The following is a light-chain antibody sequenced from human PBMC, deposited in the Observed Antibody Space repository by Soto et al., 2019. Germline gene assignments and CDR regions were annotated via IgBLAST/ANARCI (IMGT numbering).Light chain of an antibody. CDR3: HHYNSYSEA. V-gene: IGKV1-5*03. Sequence: DIQMTQSPSTLSGSVGDRVTITCRASQTISSWLAWYQQKPGKAPKLLIYKASTLKSGVPSRFSGSGSWTEFTLTISSLQPDDFATYYCHHYNSYSEAFGQGTKVDIK. J-gene: IGKJ1*01. CDR2: KAS. CDR1: QTISSW.